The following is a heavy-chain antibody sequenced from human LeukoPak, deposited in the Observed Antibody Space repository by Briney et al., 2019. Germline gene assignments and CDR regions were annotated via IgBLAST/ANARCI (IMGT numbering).Heavy chain of an antibody. CDR2: FDPEDGET. Sequence: ASVKVSCKVSGYTLTELSMHWVRQTPGKGLEWMGGFDPEDGETLYAQKYQGRVTMTEDTSTDTAYMELSSLRSEDTAVYYCATDQRGAGLGFRYGSGSYNGMDVWGQGTTVTVSS. J-gene: IGHJ6*02. CDR3: ATDQRGAGLGFRYGSGSYNGMDV. CDR1: GYTLTELS. V-gene: IGHV1-24*01. D-gene: IGHD3-10*01.